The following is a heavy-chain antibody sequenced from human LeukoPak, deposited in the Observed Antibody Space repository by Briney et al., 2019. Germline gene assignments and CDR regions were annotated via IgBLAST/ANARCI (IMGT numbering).Heavy chain of an antibody. D-gene: IGHD2-21*02. CDR3: AKDRKEGPADCYFDY. CDR2: ISIDGGDK. CDR1: GFTFIRHG. J-gene: IGHJ4*02. V-gene: IGHV3-30*18. Sequence: GGSLRLSCAASGFTFIRHGLHWVRQAPGKGLEWVAVISIDGGDKKYADSVKGRFTISRDNSKKTLYLQMNSLRTEDTAVYYCAKDRKEGPADCYFDYWGQGTLVTVSS.